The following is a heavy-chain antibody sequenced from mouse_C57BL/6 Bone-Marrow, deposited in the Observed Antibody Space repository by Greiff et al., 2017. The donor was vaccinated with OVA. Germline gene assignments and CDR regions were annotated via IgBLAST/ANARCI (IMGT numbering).Heavy chain of an antibody. Sequence: VKVVESGPGLVQPSQSLSITCTVSGFSLTSYGVHWVRQSPGKGLEWLGVIWSGGSTDYNAAFISRLSISKDNSKSQVFFIMNSLQADDTAIYYCARSNYAYFDVWGTGTTVTVSS. D-gene: IGHD2-1*01. CDR3: ARSNYAYFDV. J-gene: IGHJ1*03. CDR2: IWSGGST. CDR1: GFSLTSYG. V-gene: IGHV2-2*01.